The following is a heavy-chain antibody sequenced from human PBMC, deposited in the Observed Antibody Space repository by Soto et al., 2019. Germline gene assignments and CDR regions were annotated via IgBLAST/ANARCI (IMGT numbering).Heavy chain of an antibody. Sequence: QVQLVESGGGVVQPGRSLRLSCAASEFTFNRHAMHWVRQAPGKGLEWVALISHDGRIKYYADSVKGRFTISRDNSMNTLELQMNGVRAEDTAIYFCARVSGHVYATLHGPFDYWGQGTLVTVSS. CDR3: ARVSGHVYATLHGPFDY. V-gene: IGHV3-30*04. J-gene: IGHJ4*02. CDR1: EFTFNRHA. D-gene: IGHD2-8*01. CDR2: ISHDGRIK.